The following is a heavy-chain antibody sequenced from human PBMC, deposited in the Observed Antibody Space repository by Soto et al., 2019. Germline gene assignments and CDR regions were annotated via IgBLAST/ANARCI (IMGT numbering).Heavy chain of an antibody. D-gene: IGHD3-10*01. CDR1: VFTFSRFE. V-gene: IGHV3-48*03. CDR3: TGAAWFPYLSFY. CDR2: ISSSGSTA. J-gene: IGHJ4*02. Sequence: PGGSLRLSCASSVFTFSRFELHWVRQAPGKRLEWISYISSSGSTAYYASSVEGRFTISRDNANNSVYLQMDSLRAEDTALYYCTGAAWFPYLSFYWGQGALVTVSS.